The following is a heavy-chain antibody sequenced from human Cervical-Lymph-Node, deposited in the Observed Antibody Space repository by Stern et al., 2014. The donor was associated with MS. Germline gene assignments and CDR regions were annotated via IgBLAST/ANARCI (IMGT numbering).Heavy chain of an antibody. CDR3: AREGVGFLDY. V-gene: IGHV1-2*06. CDR2: INPNSGGT. D-gene: IGHD2/OR15-2a*01. Sequence: VQLEQSGAEVMKPGASLKVSCTASGYSLNGYYMHWVRMPPGQGLEWMGRINPNSGGTNYAQKFQGRVTMTRDTSISTAYMELSRLRSDDTAVYYCAREGVGFLDYWGQGTLVTVSS. CDR1: GYSLNGYY. J-gene: IGHJ4*02.